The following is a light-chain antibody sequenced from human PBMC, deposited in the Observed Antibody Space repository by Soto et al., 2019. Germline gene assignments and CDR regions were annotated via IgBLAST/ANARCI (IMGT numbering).Light chain of an antibody. Sequence: EIVMTQSPAALSVSPGERATLSCRASQSVSSDLAWYQQKPGQSPRLLIYHASARATGVPARISGSGSGTEFTLTISSLQSEAFEVSYCQHYSHWPRTFGQGTKVDSK. CDR1: QSVSSD. J-gene: IGKJ1*01. CDR3: QHYSHWPRT. V-gene: IGKV3-15*01. CDR2: HAS.